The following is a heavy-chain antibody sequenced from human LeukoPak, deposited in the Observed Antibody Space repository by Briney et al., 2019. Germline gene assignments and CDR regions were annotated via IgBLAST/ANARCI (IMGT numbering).Heavy chain of an antibody. CDR3: ARESYSSSWYYGNWFDP. CDR1: GGSFSGYY. D-gene: IGHD6-13*01. V-gene: IGHV4-34*01. J-gene: IGHJ5*02. Sequence: SETLSLTCAVYGGSFSGYYWSWIRQPPGKGLEWIGEINHSGSTNYNPSLKSRVTISVDTSKNQFSLKLSSVTAADTAVYYCARESYSSSWYYGNWFDPWGQGTLVTVSS. CDR2: INHSGST.